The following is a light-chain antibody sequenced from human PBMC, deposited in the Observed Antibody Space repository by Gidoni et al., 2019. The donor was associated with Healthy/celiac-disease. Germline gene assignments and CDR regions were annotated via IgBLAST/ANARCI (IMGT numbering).Light chain of an antibody. CDR2: GAS. CDR1: QSVSSSY. V-gene: IGKV3-20*01. Sequence: EIVLTQSPGTLSLSPGERATLSCRASQSVSSSYLAWYQQKPGQAPRLLIYGASSRATGIPDRFSGSGSGTDFTLTISRLEPEDFAVYYCQQYGPGFGQGTKVEIK. CDR3: QQYGPG. J-gene: IGKJ1*01.